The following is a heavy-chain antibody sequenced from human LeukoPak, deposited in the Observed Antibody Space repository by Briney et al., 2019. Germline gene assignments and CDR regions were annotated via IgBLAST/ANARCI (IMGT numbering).Heavy chain of an antibody. CDR1: GFTFSTYA. V-gene: IGHV3-23*01. Sequence: GGSLRLSCAASGFTFSTYAMNWVRQAPGKGLEWVSVISGSGGNTYYADSVKGRFTISRDNSKNALYLQMNSLRADDTALYYCAKSRTDFWSGYDYWGQGTLVTVSS. CDR2: ISGSGGNT. J-gene: IGHJ4*02. CDR3: AKSRTDFWSGYDY. D-gene: IGHD3-3*01.